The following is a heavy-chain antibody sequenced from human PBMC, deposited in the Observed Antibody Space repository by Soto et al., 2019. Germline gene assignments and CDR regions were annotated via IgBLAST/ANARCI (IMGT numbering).Heavy chain of an antibody. CDR2: ILNDRSNR. D-gene: IGHD3-10*01. Sequence: VQLVESGGGVVQPGRSLRLSCAASGFTFSNYGMHWVRQAPGKGLEWVAVILNDRSNRYHADSVKDQFTISRDNSKNMLYLQMTSLRDEVTAVYYCARDDEYSGNGMDVWGQGTKVTVS. CDR1: GFTFSNYG. V-gene: IGHV3-33*01. CDR3: ARDDEYSGNGMDV. J-gene: IGHJ6*02.